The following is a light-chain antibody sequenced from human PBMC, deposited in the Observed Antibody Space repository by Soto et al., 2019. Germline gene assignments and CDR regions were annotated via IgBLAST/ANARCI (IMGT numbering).Light chain of an antibody. CDR3: QTYDSSLGGHV. J-gene: IGLJ1*01. CDR1: SSNIGAGNA. CDR2: GNS. Sequence: QSVLTQPPSVSGAPGQGVTIPCTGSSSNIGAGNAVHWYQQLPGTAPKLLIYGNSNRPSGVPDRFSGSKTGTSASLAITGLQAEDEADYYCQTYDSSLGGHVFGSGTKVTVL. V-gene: IGLV1-40*01.